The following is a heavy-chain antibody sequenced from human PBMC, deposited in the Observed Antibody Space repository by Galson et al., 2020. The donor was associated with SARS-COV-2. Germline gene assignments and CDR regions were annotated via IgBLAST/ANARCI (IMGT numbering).Heavy chain of an antibody. D-gene: IGHD4-4*01. CDR1: GFTFSSYA. V-gene: IGHV3-30*01. Sequence: GESLRLSCAASGFTFSSYAMHWVRQAPGKGLEWVAVISYDGSNKYYADSVKGRFTISRDNSKNTLYLQMNSLRAEDTAVYYCARGYGGNYLLVDYWGQGTLVTVSS. CDR2: ISYDGSNK. J-gene: IGHJ4*02. CDR3: ARGYGGNYLLVDY.